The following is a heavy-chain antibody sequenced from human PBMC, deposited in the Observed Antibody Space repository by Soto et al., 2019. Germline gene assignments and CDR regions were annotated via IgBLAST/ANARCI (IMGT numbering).Heavy chain of an antibody. J-gene: IGHJ1*01. CDR3: AREENCRXXXXYSEYFHH. CDR1: GYTFTSYY. V-gene: IGHV1-46*01. D-gene: IGHD2-21*01. Sequence: ASVKVSCKASGYTFTSYYMRWVRQAPGQGLEWMGMINPSGGTTGYAQKFQGRVTVTSDTSTRTVYMDLSSLRSEDTAVYYCAREENCRXXXXYSEYFHHXXQGTLVTVS. CDR2: INPSGGTT.